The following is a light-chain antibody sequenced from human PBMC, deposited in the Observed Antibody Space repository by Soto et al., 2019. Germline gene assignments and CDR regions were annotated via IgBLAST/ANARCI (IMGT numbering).Light chain of an antibody. Sequence: DIQMTQSPSSVSASVGDRVTITCRASQGIRSWLAWYQQKPGKAPKLLIYDASTLQSGVPSRFSGSGSGTDFTLTISSLQPDDFATYYCQHYNSYGTFGQGTKVDIK. V-gene: IGKV1-12*01. CDR2: DAS. CDR1: QGIRSW. J-gene: IGKJ1*01. CDR3: QHYNSYGT.